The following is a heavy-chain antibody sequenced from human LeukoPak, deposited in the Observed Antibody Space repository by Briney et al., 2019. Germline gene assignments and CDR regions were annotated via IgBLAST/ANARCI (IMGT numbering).Heavy chain of an antibody. J-gene: IGHJ6*03. CDR1: GYSFTSYW. V-gene: IGHV5-51*01. CDR3: ARHLSPYYYDSSGYYYNYYYMDV. CDR2: IYPGDSDT. D-gene: IGHD3-22*01. Sequence: GESLKISCKGSGYSFTSYWIGWVRQMPGKGLEWMGIIYPGDSDTRYSPSFQGQVTISADKSISTAYLQWSSLKASDTAMYYCARHLSPYYYDSSGYYYNYYYMDVWGQGTLVTVSS.